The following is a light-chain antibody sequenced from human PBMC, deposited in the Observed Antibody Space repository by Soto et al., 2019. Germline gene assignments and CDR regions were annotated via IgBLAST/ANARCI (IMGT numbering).Light chain of an antibody. CDR1: SSNIGSNT. J-gene: IGLJ3*02. Sequence: QSVLTQPPSASGTPGQRVIISCSGSSSNIGSNTVNWYQQLPGTAPKLLIYSNDQRPSGVPDRFSASKSGTAASLAISGLQSEVEADYYCAAWDDSLNGWVFGGGTQLTAL. CDR3: AAWDDSLNGWV. CDR2: SND. V-gene: IGLV1-44*01.